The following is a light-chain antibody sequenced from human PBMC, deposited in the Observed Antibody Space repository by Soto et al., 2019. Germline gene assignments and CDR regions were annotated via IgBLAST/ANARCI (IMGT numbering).Light chain of an antibody. Sequence: EIVMTQSPATLSVSPGERATPSCRASQSVSSNLAWYQQKPGQAPRLLIYGASTRATGIPARFSGSGSGTEFTLTISSLQSEDFAVYYCQQYNNWLSRTFGQGTKLEIK. J-gene: IGKJ2*01. CDR3: QQYNNWLSRT. CDR1: QSVSSN. V-gene: IGKV3-15*01. CDR2: GAS.